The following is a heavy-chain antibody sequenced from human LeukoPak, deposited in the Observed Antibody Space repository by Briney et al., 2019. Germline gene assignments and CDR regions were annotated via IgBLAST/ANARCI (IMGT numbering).Heavy chain of an antibody. V-gene: IGHV1-8*03. CDR2: MNPNSGNT. CDR1: GYTFTSYD. CDR3: ARALRRAVSRVYYYMDV. D-gene: IGHD6-19*01. Sequence: ASVKVSCEASGYTFTSYDINWVRQATGQGLEWMGWMNPNSGNTGYAQKFQGRVTITRNTSISTAYMELSSLRSEDTAVYYCARALRRAVSRVYYYMDVWGKGTTVTVSS. J-gene: IGHJ6*03.